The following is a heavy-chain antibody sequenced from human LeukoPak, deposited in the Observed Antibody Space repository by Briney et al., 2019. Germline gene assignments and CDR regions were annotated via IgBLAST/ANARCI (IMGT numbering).Heavy chain of an antibody. V-gene: IGHV1-69*04. CDR1: GGTFSSYA. D-gene: IGHD2-15*01. CDR3: AGTVLSCSGGSCYYYYGMDV. Sequence: SVTVSCKASGGTFSSYAISWVRQAPGQGLEWMGRIIPILGIANYAQKFQGRVTITADKSTSTAYMELSSLRSEDTAVYYCAGTVLSCSGGSCYYYYGMDVWGQGTTVTVSS. J-gene: IGHJ6*02. CDR2: IIPILGIA.